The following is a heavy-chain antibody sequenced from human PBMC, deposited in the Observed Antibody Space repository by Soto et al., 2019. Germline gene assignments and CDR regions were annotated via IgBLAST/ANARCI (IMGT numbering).Heavy chain of an antibody. CDR3: AKYYRGSGSYWEAFDY. CDR2: ISGSGGST. V-gene: IGHV3-23*01. CDR1: GFTFSSYA. D-gene: IGHD3-10*01. J-gene: IGHJ4*02. Sequence: GGSLRLSCAASGFTFSSYAMSWVRQAPGKGLEWVSAISGSGGSTYSADSVKGRFTISRDNSKNTLYLQMNSLRAEDTAVYYCAKYYRGSGSYWEAFDYWGQGTLVTVSS.